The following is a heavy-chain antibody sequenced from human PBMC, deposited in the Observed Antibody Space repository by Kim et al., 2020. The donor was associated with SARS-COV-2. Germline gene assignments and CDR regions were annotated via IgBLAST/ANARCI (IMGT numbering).Heavy chain of an antibody. V-gene: IGHV3-33*06. Sequence: DSVKGRFTISRDNAKKTMQRQMNSLRAEDTAVYYCAKDQGYYDSSGYYDYGGQGTLVTVSS. D-gene: IGHD3-22*01. CDR3: AKDQGYYDSSGYYDY. J-gene: IGHJ4*02.